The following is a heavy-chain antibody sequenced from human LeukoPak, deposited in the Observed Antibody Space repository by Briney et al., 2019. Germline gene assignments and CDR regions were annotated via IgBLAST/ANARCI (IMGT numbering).Heavy chain of an antibody. V-gene: IGHV3-23*01. J-gene: IGHJ6*03. CDR2: ISGSGGST. CDR3: ARGGDFWSGYSRGYYMDV. D-gene: IGHD3-3*01. Sequence: QSGGSLRLSCAASGFTFSSYGMSWVRQAPGKGLEWVSAISGSGGSTYYADSVKGRFTISRDNSKNTLYLQMNSLRAEDTAVYYCARGGDFWSGYSRGYYMDVWGKGTTVTVSS. CDR1: GFTFSSYG.